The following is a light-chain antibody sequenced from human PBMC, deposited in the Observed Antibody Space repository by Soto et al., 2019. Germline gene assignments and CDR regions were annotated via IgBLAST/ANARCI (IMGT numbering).Light chain of an antibody. CDR3: QQYHKWPPIT. J-gene: IGKJ5*01. CDR2: GAS. CDR1: QSVDGY. Sequence: IVLTQSPVTLSVSPGENATLSCRASQSVDGYLAWYQQKPGQAPRLLIYGASTRATGVTARFRGGGSGTEFTLTISSLQSEDSAVYYCQQYHKWPPITFGQGTRLEI. V-gene: IGKV3-15*01.